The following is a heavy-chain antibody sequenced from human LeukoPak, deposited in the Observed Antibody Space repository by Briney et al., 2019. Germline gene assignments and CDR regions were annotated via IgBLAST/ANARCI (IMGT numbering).Heavy chain of an antibody. CDR3: AKDRDAAGRYYFDY. Sequence: PGGSLRLSCAASGFTFDDYAMHWVRHAPGKGLEWVSGISWNSGSIGYADSVKGRFTISRDNAKNSLYLQMNSLRAEDTALYYCAKDRDAAGRYYFDYWGQGTLVTVSS. D-gene: IGHD6-13*01. V-gene: IGHV3-9*01. J-gene: IGHJ4*02. CDR2: ISWNSGSI. CDR1: GFTFDDYA.